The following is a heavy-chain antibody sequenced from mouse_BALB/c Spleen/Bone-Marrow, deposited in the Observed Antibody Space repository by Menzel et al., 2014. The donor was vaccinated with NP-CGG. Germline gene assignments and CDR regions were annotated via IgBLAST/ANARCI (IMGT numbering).Heavy chain of an antibody. CDR3: ARVYGWYFDV. CDR2: INNNGGST. V-gene: IGHV5-6-3*01. Sequence: LVESGGGLVQPGGSLKLSCVASGFTFSSYGMSWVRQTPDKRLELVATINNNGGSTYYPDSVKGQFTISRDNAKNTLYLQMSSLKSEDTAMYYCARVYGWYFDVWGAGTTVTVSS. D-gene: IGHD1-1*01. CDR1: GFTFSSYG. J-gene: IGHJ1*01.